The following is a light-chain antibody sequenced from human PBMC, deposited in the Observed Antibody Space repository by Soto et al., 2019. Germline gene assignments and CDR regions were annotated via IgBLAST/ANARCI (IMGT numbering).Light chain of an antibody. CDR3: ATWDNGLTGVV. CDR1: SSNIGSNT. Sequence: QSVLTQPPSTSGTPGQRVTISCSGSSSNIGSNTVHWYQQIPGTAPKLLIYTNNQRSSGVSDRFSGSKSDTSASLVISGLHSEYEADYYCATWDNGLTGVVFGGGTKLTVL. J-gene: IGLJ2*01. V-gene: IGLV1-44*01. CDR2: TNN.